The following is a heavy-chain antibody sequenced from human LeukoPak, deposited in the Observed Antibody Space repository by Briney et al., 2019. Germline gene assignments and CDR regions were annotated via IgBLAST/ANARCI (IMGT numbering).Heavy chain of an antibody. CDR2: IHYNGIT. CDR3: ARHISSGGTYAHFDY. CDR1: GSMYNYY. Sequence: SETLSLTCTVSGSMYNYYWSWIRQPPGKGLEWTGYIHYNGITNYSPSLKSRVTMSLDTSKNQVSLKLNSVSAADTAVYYCARHISSGGTYAHFDYWGQGTLVTVSS. V-gene: IGHV4-59*08. D-gene: IGHD1-26*01. J-gene: IGHJ4*02.